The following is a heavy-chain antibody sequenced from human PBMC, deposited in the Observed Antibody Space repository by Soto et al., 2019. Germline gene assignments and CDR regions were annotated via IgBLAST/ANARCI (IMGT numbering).Heavy chain of an antibody. D-gene: IGHD3-9*01. V-gene: IGHV4-39*01. Sequence: LSLTCTVSGGSISSSSYYWGWIRQPPGKGLEWIGSIYYSGSTYYNPSLKSRVTISVDTSKNQFSLKLSSVTAADTAVYYCARHAYDILTGYYRAAFDIWGQGTMVTVSS. CDR3: ARHAYDILTGYYRAAFDI. CDR1: GGSISSSSYY. J-gene: IGHJ3*02. CDR2: IYYSGST.